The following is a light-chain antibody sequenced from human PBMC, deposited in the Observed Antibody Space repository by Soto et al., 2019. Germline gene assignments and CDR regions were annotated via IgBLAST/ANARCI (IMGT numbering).Light chain of an antibody. CDR2: EVS. V-gene: IGLV2-8*01. Sequence: QSVLTQPPSASGSPGQSVTISCTGTSSDIGGYNYVYWYQQHPGKAPKLMIYEVSKRPSGVPDRFSGSKSGNTASLTVSGLQAEDEADYYCSSYAGSNNFVVFGGGTKVTAL. J-gene: IGLJ2*01. CDR3: SSYAGSNNFVV. CDR1: SSDIGGYNY.